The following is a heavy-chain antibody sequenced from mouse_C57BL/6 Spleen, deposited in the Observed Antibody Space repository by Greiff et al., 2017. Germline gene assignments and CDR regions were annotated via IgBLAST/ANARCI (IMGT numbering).Heavy chain of an antibody. CDR2: ISNGGGST. V-gene: IGHV5-12*01. CDR1: GFTFSDYY. D-gene: IGHD1-1*01. J-gene: IGHJ2*01. Sequence: EVHLVESGGGLVQPGGSLKLSCVASGFTFSDYYMYWVRQTPEKRLEWVAYISNGGGSTYYPDTVKGRFTISRDNAKNTLYLQMSRLKSEDTAMYYCARQGITTVYFDYWGQGTTLTVSS. CDR3: ARQGITTVYFDY.